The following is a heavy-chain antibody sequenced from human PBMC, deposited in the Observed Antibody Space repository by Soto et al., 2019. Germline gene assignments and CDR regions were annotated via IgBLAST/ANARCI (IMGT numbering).Heavy chain of an antibody. V-gene: IGHV1-24*01. CDR1: GYTLIELS. Sequence: ASVKVSCKVSGYTLIELSMNWVRQAPGKGLEWMGGFDPEDGETIYAQKFQGRVTMTEDTSTDTAYMELSSLTSEDMAVYYCITAPRGFSYGYDFWGQGTLVTVS. CDR3: ITAPRGFSYGYDF. CDR2: FDPEDGET. D-gene: IGHD5-18*01. J-gene: IGHJ4*02.